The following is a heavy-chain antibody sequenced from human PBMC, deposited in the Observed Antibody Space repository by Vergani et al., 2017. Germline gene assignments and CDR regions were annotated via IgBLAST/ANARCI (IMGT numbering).Heavy chain of an antibody. CDR2: IYWDDDK. Sequence: QITLKESGPTLVKPTQTLTLTCTFSGFSLSTSGVGVGWIRQPPGKALEWLALIYWDDDKRYSPSLKGRLTITKDTSKNQVVLTMTNMDPVDTATYYCAHISPYYYGSGSYYKGGGGFDYWGQGTLVTVSS. J-gene: IGHJ4*02. CDR1: GFSLSTSGVG. CDR3: AHISPYYYGSGSYYKGGGGFDY. D-gene: IGHD3-10*01. V-gene: IGHV2-5*02.